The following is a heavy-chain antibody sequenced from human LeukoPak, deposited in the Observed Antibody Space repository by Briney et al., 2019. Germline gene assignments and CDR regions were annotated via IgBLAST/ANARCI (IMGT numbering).Heavy chain of an antibody. D-gene: IGHD5-24*01. V-gene: IGHV3-7*04. Sequence: GGSLSLSCVASGFPFSSYWMTWVRQAPGKGLEWVANIKQDGSKKSYVDSVKGRFTISRDNAKNSLYLQMNSLRAEDTAIYYCTRVGYIDEGIDYWGQGTLVTVSS. CDR3: TRVGYIDEGIDY. CDR1: GFPFSSYW. CDR2: IKQDGSKK. J-gene: IGHJ4*02.